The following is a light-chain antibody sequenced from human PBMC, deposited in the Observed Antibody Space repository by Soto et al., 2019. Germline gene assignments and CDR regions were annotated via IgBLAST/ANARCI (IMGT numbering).Light chain of an antibody. CDR2: AAS. CDR1: QSLGSGY. V-gene: IGKV3-20*01. J-gene: IGKJ4*01. CDR3: QQFSSYPLT. Sequence: LLTQSPGTLSLSPGDRSTLSWRASQSLGSGYLAWYRQKPGQAPRILIYAASSRATGIPDRFSGGGSGTDFTLTISRLEPEDFAVYYCQQFSSYPLTFGGGTKVDIK.